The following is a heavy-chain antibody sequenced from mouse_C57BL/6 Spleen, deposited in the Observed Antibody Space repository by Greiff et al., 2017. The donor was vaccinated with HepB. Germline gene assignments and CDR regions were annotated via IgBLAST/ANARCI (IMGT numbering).Heavy chain of an antibody. CDR3: ARGSSYYYGSSYNWFAY. CDR2: IYPRDGST. CDR1: GYTFTSYD. V-gene: IGHV1-85*01. D-gene: IGHD1-1*01. Sequence: QVQLKESGPELVKPGASVKLSCKASGYTFTSYDINWVKQRPGQGLEWIGWIYPRDGSTKYNEKFKGKATLTVDTSSSTAYMELHSLTSEDSVVYFCARGSSYYYGSSYNWFAYWGQGTLVTVSA. J-gene: IGHJ3*01.